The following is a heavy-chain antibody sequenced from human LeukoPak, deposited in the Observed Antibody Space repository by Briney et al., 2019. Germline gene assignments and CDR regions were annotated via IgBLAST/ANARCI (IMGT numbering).Heavy chain of an antibody. CDR1: GGSISSYY. Sequence: PSETLSLTCTVSGGSISSYYWSWIRQPPGKGLEWIGYIYYSGSTNYNPSLKSRVTISVDTSKNQFPLKLSSVTAADTAVYYCARDSDSSSWYHHFDYWGQGTLVTVSS. CDR2: IYYSGST. J-gene: IGHJ4*02. V-gene: IGHV4-59*01. D-gene: IGHD6-13*01. CDR3: ARDSDSSSWYHHFDY.